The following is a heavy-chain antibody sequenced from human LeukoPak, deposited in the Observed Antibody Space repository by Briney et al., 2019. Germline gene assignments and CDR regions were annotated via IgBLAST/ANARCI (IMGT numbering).Heavy chain of an antibody. CDR2: ISCSVGST. D-gene: IGHD3-22*01. J-gene: IGHJ4*02. CDR3: ARTLRGTSGYYLDY. Sequence: GSLRLSCATSAFTFSNYAMSWVRQTPGKGLEWVSTISCSVGSTYYGDSVKGRFTISRDNSKSTLFLQMNSLRAEDTAVYYCARTLRGTSGYYLDYWGQGTLVTVSS. CDR1: AFTFSNYA. V-gene: IGHV3-23*01.